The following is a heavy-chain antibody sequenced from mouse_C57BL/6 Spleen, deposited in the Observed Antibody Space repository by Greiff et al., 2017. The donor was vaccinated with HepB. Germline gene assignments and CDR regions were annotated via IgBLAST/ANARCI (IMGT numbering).Heavy chain of an antibody. Sequence: VQLQQSGAELVKPGASVKISCKASGYAFGSYWMNWVKQRPGKGLEWIGQIYPGDGDTNYNGKFKGKATLTADKSSSTAYMQLSSLTSEDSAVYFCARHYSNYFDYWGQGTTLTVAS. CDR1: GYAFGSYW. CDR2: IYPGDGDT. J-gene: IGHJ2*01. V-gene: IGHV1-80*01. CDR3: ARHYSNYFDY. D-gene: IGHD2-5*01.